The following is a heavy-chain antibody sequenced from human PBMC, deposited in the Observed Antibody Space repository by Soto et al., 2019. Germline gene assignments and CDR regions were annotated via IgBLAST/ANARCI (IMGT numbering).Heavy chain of an antibody. Sequence: QVQLVQSGAEVKKPGSSVKVSCKASGGTFSSYAISWVRQAPGQGLEWMGGIIPIFGTANYAQKFQGRVTITADESTRTAYMELSSMRSEDTAVYYCARHLGSTVDVAIDYWGQGTLVTVSS. D-gene: IGHD4-17*01. CDR1: GGTFSSYA. V-gene: IGHV1-69*12. CDR2: IIPIFGTA. J-gene: IGHJ4*02. CDR3: ARHLGSTVDVAIDY.